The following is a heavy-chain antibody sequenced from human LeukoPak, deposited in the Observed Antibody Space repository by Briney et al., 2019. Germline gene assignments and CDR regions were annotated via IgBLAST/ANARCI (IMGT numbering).Heavy chain of an antibody. CDR3: ANARSLGELSPQPLDY. Sequence: ASVKVSCKASGYTFTGYHMHSVRQAPGQGLEWMGWSNPNSGGTNYAQKFQGRVTMTRDTSISTAYMELSRLRSDDTAVYYCANARSLGELSPQPLDYWGQGTLVTVSS. J-gene: IGHJ4*02. V-gene: IGHV1-2*02. D-gene: IGHD3-16*02. CDR1: GYTFTGYH. CDR2: SNPNSGGT.